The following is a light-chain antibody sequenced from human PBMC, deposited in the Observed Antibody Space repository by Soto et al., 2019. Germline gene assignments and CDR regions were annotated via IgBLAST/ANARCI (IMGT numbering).Light chain of an antibody. CDR3: AAWDDSLSGHVV. V-gene: IGLV1-47*01. Sequence: QSVLTQPPSVSATPGQRVTISCSGSSSNIGTYYVYWYQQLPGTAPKVLIYRNNQRPSGVPDRFSGSKSGTSASLAISGLLSEDEADYYCAAWDDSLSGHVVFGGGTELTVL. CDR2: RNN. J-gene: IGLJ2*01. CDR1: SSNIGTYY.